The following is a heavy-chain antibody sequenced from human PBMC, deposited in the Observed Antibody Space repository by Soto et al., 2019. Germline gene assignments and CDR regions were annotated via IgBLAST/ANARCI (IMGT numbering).Heavy chain of an antibody. J-gene: IGHJ4*02. Sequence: QVQLQQWGAGLVKPSETLSLSCAVYGQSFSGHSWAWIRQPPGKGLEWIGEINDSGRTYYNPSLKSRVTIATETSKNPFSLKLSSVSAADTAAYFCARGSGIVALPGELEDVNYDYWGQGTLVNVSS. V-gene: IGHV4-34*01. CDR1: GQSFSGHS. D-gene: IGHD1-1*01. CDR2: INDSGRT. CDR3: ARGSGIVALPGELEDVNYDY.